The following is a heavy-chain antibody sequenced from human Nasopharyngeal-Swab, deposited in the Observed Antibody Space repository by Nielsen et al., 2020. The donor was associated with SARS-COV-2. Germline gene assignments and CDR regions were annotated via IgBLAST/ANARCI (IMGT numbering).Heavy chain of an antibody. CDR3: AREFRRVTIFGVVFRGFDY. J-gene: IGHJ4*02. D-gene: IGHD3-3*01. V-gene: IGHV6-1*01. CDR2: TYYRSKWYN. Sequence: WIRQSPSRGLEWPGRTYYRSKWYNDYAVSVKSRITINPDTSKNQFSLQLNSVTPEDTAVYYCAREFRRVTIFGVVFRGFDYWGQGTLATVSS.